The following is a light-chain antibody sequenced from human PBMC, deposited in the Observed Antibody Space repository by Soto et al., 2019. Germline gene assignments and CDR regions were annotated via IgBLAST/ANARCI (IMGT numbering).Light chain of an antibody. Sequence: EIVMTQSPATLSVSPGERATLSCRASQSVGSNYLAWYQQRPGQPPNLLIFGASHRAPDIPDRFSGSGSGTDLTITISRLEPEDFAVYYCQQYGSSIQTFGQGTKVDIK. CDR3: QQYGSSIQT. J-gene: IGKJ1*01. V-gene: IGKV3-20*01. CDR2: GAS. CDR1: QSVGSNY.